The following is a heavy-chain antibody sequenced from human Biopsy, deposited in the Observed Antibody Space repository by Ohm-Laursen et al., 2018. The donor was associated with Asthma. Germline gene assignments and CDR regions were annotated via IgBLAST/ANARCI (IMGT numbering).Heavy chain of an antibody. Sequence: SVKVSCKTSGYTFINYAIHWVRQAPGQRLEWMGWINAGNGNTKYSQKFQGRVTITRDTSASTAYMDLRSLRSEDTAMYYCARTYYDFLTGQVNDAFALWGQGTMVTVSS. CDR1: GYTFINYA. CDR2: INAGNGNT. CDR3: ARTYYDFLTGQVNDAFAL. D-gene: IGHD3-9*01. V-gene: IGHV1-3*01. J-gene: IGHJ3*01.